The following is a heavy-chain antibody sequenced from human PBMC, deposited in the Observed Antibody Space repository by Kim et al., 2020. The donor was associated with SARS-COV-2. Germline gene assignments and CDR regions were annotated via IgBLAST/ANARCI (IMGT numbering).Heavy chain of an antibody. J-gene: IGHJ4*02. Sequence: SVKVSCKASGGTFSSYAISWVRQAPGQGLEWMGGIIPIFGTANYAQKFQGRVTITADESTSTAYMELSSLRSEDTAVYYCARAGVVVVPAAISYYFDYWRQGTLVTVSS. D-gene: IGHD2-2*01. CDR1: GGTFSSYA. CDR2: IIPIFGTA. V-gene: IGHV1-69*13. CDR3: ARAGVVVVPAAISYYFDY.